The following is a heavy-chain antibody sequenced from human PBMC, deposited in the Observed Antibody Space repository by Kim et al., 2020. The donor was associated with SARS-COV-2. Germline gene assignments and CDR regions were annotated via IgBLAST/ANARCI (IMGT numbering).Heavy chain of an antibody. J-gene: IGHJ5*02. CDR3: AKGSGQQLVNWFDP. Sequence: GGSLRLSCAASGFTFDDYAMHWVRQAPGKGLEWVSGISWNSGSIGYADSVKGRFTISRDNAKNSLYLQMNSLRAEDTALYYCAKGSGQQLVNWFDPWGQGTLVTVSS. CDR1: GFTFDDYA. V-gene: IGHV3-9*01. CDR2: ISWNSGSI. D-gene: IGHD6-13*01.